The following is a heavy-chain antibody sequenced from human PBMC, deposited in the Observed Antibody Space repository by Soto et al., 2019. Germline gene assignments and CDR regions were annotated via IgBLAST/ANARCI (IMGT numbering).Heavy chain of an antibody. CDR1: GFTFSSYS. Sequence: AGGSLRLSCAASGFTFSSYSMNWVRQAPGKGLEWVSSISSSSSYIYYADSVKGRFTISRDNAKNSLYLQMNSLRAEDTAVYYCAREIGEPFYYYYGMDVWGQGTTVTVSS. CDR3: AREIGEPFYYYYGMDV. V-gene: IGHV3-21*01. J-gene: IGHJ6*02. CDR2: ISSSSSYI. D-gene: IGHD3-10*01.